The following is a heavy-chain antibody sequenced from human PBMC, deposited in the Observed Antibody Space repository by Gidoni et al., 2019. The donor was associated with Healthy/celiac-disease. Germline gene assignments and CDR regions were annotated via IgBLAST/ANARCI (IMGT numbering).Heavy chain of an antibody. CDR3: AREGDYYDSSGYYGAFDI. CDR2: IIPIFGTA. V-gene: IGHV1-69*01. CDR1: RGTFSSYA. D-gene: IGHD3-22*01. Sequence: VQLVQSGAEVKKPGSSVKVSCKASRGTFSSYAISWVRQAPGQGLEWMGGIIPIFGTANYAQKFQGRVTITADESTSTAYMELSSLRSEDTAVYYCAREGDYYDSSGYYGAFDIWGQGTMVTVSS. J-gene: IGHJ3*02.